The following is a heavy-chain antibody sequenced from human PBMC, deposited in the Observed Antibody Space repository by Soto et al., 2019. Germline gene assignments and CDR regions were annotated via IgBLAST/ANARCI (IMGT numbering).Heavy chain of an antibody. CDR3: AHRSSSWDHDAFDI. CDR2: IYWDDDK. Sequence: QITLKESGPTRVKPTQTLTLTCTFSGFSLSTSGVGVGWIRQPPGKALEWLALIYWDDDKRYSPSLKSRLTITKDTSKNQVVLTMTTIDPVDTVTYYCAHRSSSWDHDAFDIWGQGTMVTVSS. D-gene: IGHD6-13*01. J-gene: IGHJ3*02. CDR1: GFSLSTSGVG. V-gene: IGHV2-5*02.